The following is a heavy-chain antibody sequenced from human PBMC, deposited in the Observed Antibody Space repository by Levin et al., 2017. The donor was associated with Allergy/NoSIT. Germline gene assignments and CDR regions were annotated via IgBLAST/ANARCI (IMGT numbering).Heavy chain of an antibody. D-gene: IGHD4-23*01. CDR1: GYTFTDYY. V-gene: IGHV1-2*02. J-gene: IGHJ4*02. Sequence: ASVKVSCRPSGYTFTDYYIHWVRQAPGQGLEWMGWINPNSGGTNYAQKFQGRVAMNRDTSISTVYMELSRLRSDDTAVYFCARSDYGGGFWGQGTLVTVSS. CDR2: INPNSGGT. CDR3: ARSDYGGGF.